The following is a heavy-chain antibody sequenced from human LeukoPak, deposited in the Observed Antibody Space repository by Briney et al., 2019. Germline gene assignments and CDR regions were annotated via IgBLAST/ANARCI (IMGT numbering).Heavy chain of an antibody. Sequence: PSETLSLTCTVSGYSISSGYYWGWIRPPPGKGLEWIGSIYHSGSTYYNPSLKSRVTISVDTSKNQFSLKLSSVTAADTAVYYCAREGWESMKWGQGTLVTVSS. V-gene: IGHV4-38-2*02. J-gene: IGHJ4*02. D-gene: IGHD1-26*01. CDR3: AREGWESMK. CDR1: GYSISSGYY. CDR2: IYHSGST.